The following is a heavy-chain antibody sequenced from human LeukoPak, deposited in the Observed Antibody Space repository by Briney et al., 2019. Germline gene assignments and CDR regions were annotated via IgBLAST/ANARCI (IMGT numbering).Heavy chain of an antibody. Sequence: ASVKVSCKASGGTFSSYAISWVRQAPGQGLEWMGGIIPILGIANYAQKFQGRVTITADKSTSTAYMELSSLRSEDTAVYYCARKYGRYYYYGMDVWGQGTTVTVSS. J-gene: IGHJ6*02. CDR2: IIPILGIA. CDR3: ARKYGRYYYYGMDV. CDR1: GGTFSSYA. D-gene: IGHD1-26*01. V-gene: IGHV1-69*10.